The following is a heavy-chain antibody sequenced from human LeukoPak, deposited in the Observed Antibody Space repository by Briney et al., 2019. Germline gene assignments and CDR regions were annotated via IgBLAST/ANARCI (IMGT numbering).Heavy chain of an antibody. D-gene: IGHD3-16*01. CDR2: ISYDGSNK. CDR3: AKDLAGLKSN. CDR1: GFTFSSYA. Sequence: PGGSLRLSCAASGFTFSSYAMHWVRQAPGKGLEWVAVISYDGSNKYYADSVKGRFTISRDNSKNTLYLQMNSLRAEDTAVYYCAKDLAGLKSNWGQGTLVTVSS. V-gene: IGHV3-30*04. J-gene: IGHJ4*02.